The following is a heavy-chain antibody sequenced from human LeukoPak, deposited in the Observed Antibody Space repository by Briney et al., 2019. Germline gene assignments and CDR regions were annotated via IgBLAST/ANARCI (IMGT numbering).Heavy chain of an antibody. V-gene: IGHV3-15*01. CDR3: TRQELSADQGAFDI. D-gene: IGHD1-7*01. Sequence: GGSLRLSCAASGFTFNNAWMSWVRQAPGKGLEWVGRIKSKTDGGTTDYAAPVKGRFTISRDDSKNTLYLQMNSLKTEDTAVYYCTRQELSADQGAFDIWGQGTMVTVSS. J-gene: IGHJ3*02. CDR2: IKSKTDGGTT. CDR1: GFTFNNAW.